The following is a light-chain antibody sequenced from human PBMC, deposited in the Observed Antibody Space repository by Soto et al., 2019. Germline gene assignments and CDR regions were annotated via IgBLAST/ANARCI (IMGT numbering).Light chain of an antibody. J-gene: IGKJ5*01. CDR1: QSIGTSY. Sequence: EIVLTQAPGTLSLSPGEIATLSCRASQSIGTSYLAWYQQQPGQPPTLLIYGAATRATRMPDRMSSSGSGTAVSILINRVAPEDVAVYYCQLYVSLTITFGQGTRLEIK. V-gene: IGKV3-20*01. CDR3: QLYVSLTIT. CDR2: GAA.